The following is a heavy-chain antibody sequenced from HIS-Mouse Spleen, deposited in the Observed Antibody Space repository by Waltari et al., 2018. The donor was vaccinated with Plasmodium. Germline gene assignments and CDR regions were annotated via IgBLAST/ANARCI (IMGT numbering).Heavy chain of an antibody. CDR1: GYTFTGYY. CDR2: INPNSGGT. V-gene: IGHV1-2*02. D-gene: IGHD6-13*01. J-gene: IGHJ4*02. Sequence: QVQLVQSGAEVKKPGASVKVSCKASGYTFTGYYMHWVRQAPGQGLEWMGWINPNSGGTNYAQKFQGRGTMTRETSSSTAYMELSRLRSDDTAVYYCARDLAAAGHFDYWGQGTLVTVSS. CDR3: ARDLAAAGHFDY.